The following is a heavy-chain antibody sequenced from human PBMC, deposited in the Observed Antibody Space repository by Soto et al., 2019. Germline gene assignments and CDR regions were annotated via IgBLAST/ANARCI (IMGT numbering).Heavy chain of an antibody. J-gene: IGHJ4*02. Sequence: SETLSLTCTVSGGTISSSSYYWGWIRRPPGEGLEGIGCIYYGGSTYYNPSLKSRVTISVDTSKDQFSLKLSSVTAADTAVYYCARLGRYSSGGSYYFDYWGQGTLVTVSS. D-gene: IGHD6-19*01. CDR1: GGTISSSSYY. CDR2: IYYGGST. CDR3: ARLGRYSSGGSYYFDY. V-gene: IGHV4-39*01.